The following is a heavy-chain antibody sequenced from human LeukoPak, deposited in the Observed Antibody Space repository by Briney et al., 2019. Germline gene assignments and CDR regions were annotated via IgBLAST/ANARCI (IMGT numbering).Heavy chain of an antibody. Sequence: SETLSLNCTVSGGSISSGDYYWSWIRQPPGKGLEWIGYIYYSGSTYYNPSLKSRVTISVDTSKNQFSLKLSSVTAADTAVYYCARDQRGYSYGGVDYWGQGTLVTVSS. CDR1: GGSISSGDYY. J-gene: IGHJ4*02. V-gene: IGHV4-30-4*08. CDR3: ARDQRGYSYGGVDY. D-gene: IGHD5-18*01. CDR2: IYYSGST.